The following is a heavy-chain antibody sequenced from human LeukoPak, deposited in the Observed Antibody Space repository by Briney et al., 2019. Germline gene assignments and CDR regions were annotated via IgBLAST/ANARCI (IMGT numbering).Heavy chain of an antibody. D-gene: IGHD3-10*01. CDR1: GFTFSNYG. Sequence: GGSLRLSCAASGFTFSNYGMNWVRQAPGKGLEWVSAISGSGGSTYYADSVKGRFTISRDNSKNTLYLQMNSLRAEDTAVYYCAKDRWGSLGGFDYWGQGTLVTVSS. CDR2: ISGSGGST. V-gene: IGHV3-23*01. CDR3: AKDRWGSLGGFDY. J-gene: IGHJ4*02.